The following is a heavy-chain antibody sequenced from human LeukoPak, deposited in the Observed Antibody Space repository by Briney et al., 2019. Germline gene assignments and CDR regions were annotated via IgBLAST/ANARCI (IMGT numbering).Heavy chain of an antibody. V-gene: IGHV1-18*01. J-gene: IGHJ4*02. D-gene: IGHD6-13*01. CDR2: ISGHNGQS. CDR1: GYTFMSYA. CDR3: ARGRAAADDFDY. Sequence: ASVKVSCKASGYTFMSYAINWVRQAPGQGLEWVGWISGHNGQSKYAQKFQGRVTLTTDSSTGAAYMELRSLRSDDTAIYYCARGRAAADDFDYWGQGTLVTVSS.